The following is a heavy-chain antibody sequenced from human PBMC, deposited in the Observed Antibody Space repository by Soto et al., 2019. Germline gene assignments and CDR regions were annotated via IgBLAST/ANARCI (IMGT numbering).Heavy chain of an antibody. V-gene: IGHV4-34*01. CDR1: GGSFSGYY. CDR3: ARLCSGGSCYDDRGDY. Sequence: SETLSLTCAVYGGSFSGYYWSWIRQPPGKGLEWIGEINRSGSTNYNPSLKSRVTISVDTSKNQFSLKLSSVTAADTAVYYCARLCSGGSCYDDRGDYWGQGTLVTVSS. CDR2: INRSGST. J-gene: IGHJ4*02. D-gene: IGHD2-15*01.